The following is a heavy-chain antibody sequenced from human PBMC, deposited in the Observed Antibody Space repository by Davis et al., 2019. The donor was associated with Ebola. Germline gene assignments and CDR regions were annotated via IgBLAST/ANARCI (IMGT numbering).Heavy chain of an antibody. CDR1: GFSASLYS. CDR2: ISIIGGST. J-gene: IGHJ4*02. D-gene: IGHD4-17*01. CDR3: AKRGYGDDFGVKNFEH. Sequence: GGSLRLSCAFSGFSASLYSMSWVRQAPGKGLEWVSGISIIGGSTEYADSVKGRFTISRDNSKDTLYLQMNSLRAEDTAVYYCAKRGYGDDFGVKNFEHWGQGTLVTVSS. V-gene: IGHV3-23*01.